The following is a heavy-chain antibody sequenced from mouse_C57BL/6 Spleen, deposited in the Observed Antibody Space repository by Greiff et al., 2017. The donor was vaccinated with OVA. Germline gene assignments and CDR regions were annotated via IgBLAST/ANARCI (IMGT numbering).Heavy chain of an antibody. CDR1: GYAFTNYL. CDR3: ARERGSSYDYYAMDY. CDR2: INPGSGGT. D-gene: IGHD1-1*01. Sequence: QVQLQQSGAELVRPGTSVKVSCKASGYAFTNYLIEWVKQRPGQGLEWIGVINPGSGGTNYNEKFKGKATLTADKSSSTAYMQLSSLTSEDSAVYFCARERGSSYDYYAMDYWGQGTSVTVSS. V-gene: IGHV1-54*01. J-gene: IGHJ4*01.